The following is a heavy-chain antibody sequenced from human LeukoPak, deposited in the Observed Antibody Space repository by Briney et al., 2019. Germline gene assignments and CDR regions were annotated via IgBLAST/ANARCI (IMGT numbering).Heavy chain of an antibody. CDR1: GFTFSSYW. D-gene: IGHD5-18*01. J-gene: IGHJ5*02. Sequence: GGSLRLSCAASGFTFSSYWMHWVRQAPGKGLVWVSRINSDGSSTSYADSVRGRFTISRDNAKNTLYLQMNSLRAEDTAVYYCARDDAGYSYDPRGWFDPWGQGTLVTVSS. CDR3: ARDDAGYSYDPRGWFDP. CDR2: INSDGSST. V-gene: IGHV3-74*01.